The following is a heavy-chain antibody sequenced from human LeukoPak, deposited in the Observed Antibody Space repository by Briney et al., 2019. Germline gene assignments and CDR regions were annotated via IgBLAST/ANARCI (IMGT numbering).Heavy chain of an antibody. CDR1: GYTFTGYY. Sequence: ASVKVSCKASGYTFTGYYMHWVRQAPGQGLEWMGWINPNSGGTNYAQKFQGRVTMTRDTSISTAYMELSRLRSDDTAVYYCARALVVPAAYYYYYYMDVWGKGTTVTVSS. D-gene: IGHD2-2*01. J-gene: IGHJ6*03. V-gene: IGHV1-2*02. CDR2: INPNSGGT. CDR3: ARALVVPAAYYYYYYMDV.